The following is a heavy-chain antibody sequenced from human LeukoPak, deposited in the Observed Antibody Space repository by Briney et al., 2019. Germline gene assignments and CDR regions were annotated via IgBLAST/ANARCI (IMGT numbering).Heavy chain of an antibody. D-gene: IGHD5-18*01. Sequence: ASVKVSCKASGHTFTGYYMHWVRQAPGQGFEWMGWINPNSGGTNYAQKFQGRVTMTRDTSISTAYMELSRLRSDDTAVYYCAREVDTAMVSFDYWGQGTLVTVSS. CDR1: GHTFTGYY. V-gene: IGHV1-2*02. CDR3: AREVDTAMVSFDY. CDR2: INPNSGGT. J-gene: IGHJ4*02.